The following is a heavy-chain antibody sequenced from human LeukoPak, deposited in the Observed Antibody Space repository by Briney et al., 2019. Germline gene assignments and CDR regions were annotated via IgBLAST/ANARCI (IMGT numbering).Heavy chain of an antibody. CDR1: EFTFSTYS. V-gene: IGHV3-48*01. J-gene: IGHJ4*02. CDR3: AKDLEQTYSGWSTSYDD. CDR2: ITISGSTV. Sequence: GGSLRLSCAASEFTFSTYSMNWVRQAPGQGLEWLSHITISGSTVFYADSVKGRFTISRDNSKNTLYLQMNSLRAEDTALYYCAKDLEQTYSGWSTSYDDWGQGTLVTVS. D-gene: IGHD6-19*01.